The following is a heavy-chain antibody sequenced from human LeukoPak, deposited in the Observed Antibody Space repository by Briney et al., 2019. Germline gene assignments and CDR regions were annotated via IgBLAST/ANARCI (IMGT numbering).Heavy chain of an antibody. Sequence: PGGSLRLSCAASGFTFSSYSMNWVRQAPGKGLEWVSYISSSSSTIYYADSVKGRFTISRGNAKNSLYLQMNSLRAEDTAVYYCARVGIVVVPAAIPDLIDYWGQGTLVTVSS. D-gene: IGHD2-2*01. CDR3: ARVGIVVVPAAIPDLIDY. J-gene: IGHJ4*02. CDR2: ISSSSSTI. CDR1: GFTFSSYS. V-gene: IGHV3-48*01.